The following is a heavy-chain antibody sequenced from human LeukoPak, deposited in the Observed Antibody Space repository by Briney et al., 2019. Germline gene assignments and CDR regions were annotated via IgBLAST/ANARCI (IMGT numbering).Heavy chain of an antibody. CDR3: ARGSDDFWSGYSPSY. J-gene: IGHJ4*02. Sequence: ASVKVSCKASGYTFTGYYMHWVRQAPGQGLEWMGWINPNSGGTNYAQKFQGRVTMTRDTSISTAYMELSRVRSDDTAVYYCARGSDDFWSGYSPSYWGQGTLVTVSS. V-gene: IGHV1-2*02. D-gene: IGHD3-3*01. CDR2: INPNSGGT. CDR1: GYTFTGYY.